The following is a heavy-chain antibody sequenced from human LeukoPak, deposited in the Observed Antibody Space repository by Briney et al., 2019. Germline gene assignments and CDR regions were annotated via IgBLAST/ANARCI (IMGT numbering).Heavy chain of an antibody. J-gene: IGHJ6*03. CDR2: INPNSGGT. Sequence: ASVKVSCKASGYMFTGYYIHWVRQAPGQGLEWMGWINPNSGGTNYAQKFQGRVTIARDTSISTVYMELSSLRSDDTAVYYCARDEWVLRYFEGMDVWGKGTTVTISS. CDR1: GYMFTGYY. V-gene: IGHV1-2*02. D-gene: IGHD3-9*01. CDR3: ARDEWVLRYFEGMDV.